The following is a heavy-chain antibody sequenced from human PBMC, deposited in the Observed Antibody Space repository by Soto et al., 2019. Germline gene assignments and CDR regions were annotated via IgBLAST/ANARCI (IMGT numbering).Heavy chain of an antibody. CDR3: ATSYDSGFDP. D-gene: IGHD3-3*01. J-gene: IGHJ5*02. CDR2: ISPKNGNT. Sequence: LLLQSGAELKKPGASVKISCKASGYSFSTYAISWLRQAPGQGPEWMGRISPKNGNTNYAQNFQDRVTMSADTSSSTAYMELRGLRSDDTAKYYCATSYDSGFDPWGQGTLNTVSS. CDR1: GYSFSTYA. V-gene: IGHV1-18*04.